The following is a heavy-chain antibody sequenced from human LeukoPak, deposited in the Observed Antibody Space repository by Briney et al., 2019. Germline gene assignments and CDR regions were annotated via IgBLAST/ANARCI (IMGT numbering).Heavy chain of an antibody. J-gene: IGHJ4*02. CDR3: AREAGSSGWYNY. V-gene: IGHV4-59*01. CDR1: GGSISSYY. CDR2: IYYNGST. D-gene: IGHD6-19*01. Sequence: SETLSLTCTVSGGSISSYYWSWIRQPPGKGLEWIGYIYYNGSTNYNPSLKSRITISVDTSKNQFSLKMSSVTAADTAVYYCAREAGSSGWYNYWGQGTLVTVSS.